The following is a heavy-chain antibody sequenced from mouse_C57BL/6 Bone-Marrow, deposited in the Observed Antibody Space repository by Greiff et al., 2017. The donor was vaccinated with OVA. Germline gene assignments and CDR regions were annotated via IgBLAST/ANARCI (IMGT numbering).Heavy chain of an antibody. CDR1: GFTFSSYA. J-gene: IGHJ1*03. Sequence: EVNVVESGEGLVKPGGSLKLSCAASGFTFSSYAMSWVRQTPEKRLEWVAYISSGGDYIYYADTVKGRFTISRDNARNTLYLQMSSLKSEDTAMYYCTRLDWYFDVWGTGTTVTVSS. CDR2: ISSGGDYI. V-gene: IGHV5-9-1*02. CDR3: TRLDWYFDV.